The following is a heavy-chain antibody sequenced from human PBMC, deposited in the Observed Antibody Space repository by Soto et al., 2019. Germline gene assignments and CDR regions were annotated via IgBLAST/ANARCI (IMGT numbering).Heavy chain of an antibody. J-gene: IGHJ5*01. V-gene: IGHV4-34*01. CDR2: INHSGST. CDR3: ARGRVYYFWWSYRFSWFYS. CDR1: GGSFSGYY. D-gene: IGHD3-16*02. Sequence: PSETLSLTCAVYGGSFSGYYWSWIRQPPGKGLEWIGEINHSGSTNYNPSLKSRVTISVDTSKNQFSLKLSSVTAADTAVYYCARGRVYYFWWSYRFSWFYSWGQGSLVPVSS.